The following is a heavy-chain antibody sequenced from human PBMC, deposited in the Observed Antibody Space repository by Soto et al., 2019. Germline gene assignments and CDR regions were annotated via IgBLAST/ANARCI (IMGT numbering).Heavy chain of an antibody. CDR3: TRVDTGIIGTLYYFDY. J-gene: IGHJ4*02. V-gene: IGHV3-49*03. CDR1: GFIFGDYA. Sequence: GGSLRVSCTASGFIFGDYAMSWFRQAPGKGLEYVGFIRSKGYGGTTQYAASVKGRFTISRDDSKSIAYLQMDSLKTEDTAVYYCTRVDTGIIGTLYYFDYWGQGTLVTVSS. D-gene: IGHD1-20*01. CDR2: IRSKGYGGTT.